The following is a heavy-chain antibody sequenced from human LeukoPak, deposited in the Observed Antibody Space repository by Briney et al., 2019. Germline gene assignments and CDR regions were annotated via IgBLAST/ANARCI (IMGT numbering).Heavy chain of an antibody. CDR2: IYTSGST. V-gene: IGHV4-61*02. CDR3: ARDTYYYGSGSYSIDY. J-gene: IGHJ4*02. CDR1: GGSINSGSYY. D-gene: IGHD3-10*01. Sequence: SETLSLTCTVSGGSINSGSYYWSWIRQPAGKGLEWIGRIYTSGSTNYNPSLKSRVTMSVDTSKNQFSLKLSSVTAADTAVYYCARDTYYYGSGSYSIDYWGQGTLVTVSS.